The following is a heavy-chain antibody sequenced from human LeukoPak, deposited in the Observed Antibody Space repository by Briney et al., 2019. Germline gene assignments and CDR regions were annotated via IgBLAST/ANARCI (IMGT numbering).Heavy chain of an antibody. V-gene: IGHV4-59*01. J-gene: IGHJ6*03. CDR3: ARVIGDPPIPSYMDV. CDR2: IYYSGST. D-gene: IGHD3-10*01. CDR1: GGSISSYY. Sequence: PSETLSLTCTVSGGSISSYYWSWIRQPPGKGLEWIGYIYYSGSTNYNPSLKSRVTISVDTSKNQFSLKLSSVTAADTAVYYCARVIGDPPIPSYMDVWGKGTTVTVSS.